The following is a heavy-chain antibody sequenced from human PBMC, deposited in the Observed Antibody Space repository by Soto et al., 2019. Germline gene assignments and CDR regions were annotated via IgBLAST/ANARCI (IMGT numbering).Heavy chain of an antibody. D-gene: IGHD3-22*01. CDR2: ISSSSSYT. J-gene: IGHJ3*02. CDR1: GFTFSDYY. V-gene: IGHV3-11*05. CDR3: ARDLYYYDSRGSPSAFDI. Sequence: GGSLRLSCAASGFTFSDYYMSWIRQAPGKGLEWVSYISSSSSYTNYADSVKGRFTISRDNAKNSLYPQMNSLRAEDTAVYYCARDLYYYDSRGSPSAFDIWGQGTMVTVSS.